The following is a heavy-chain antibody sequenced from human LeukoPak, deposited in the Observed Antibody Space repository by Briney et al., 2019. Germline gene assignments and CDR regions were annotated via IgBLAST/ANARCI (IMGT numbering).Heavy chain of an antibody. V-gene: IGHV3-21*01. D-gene: IGHD6-19*01. CDR2: ISSSSSYI. CDR1: GFTFSSYS. CDR3: ARSPIAVAGLDAFDI. Sequence: GGSLRLSCAASGFTFSSYSMNWVRQAPGKGLEWVSSISSSSSYIYYADSVKGRFTISRDNAKNSLYLQMNSLRAEDTAVYYRARSPIAVAGLDAFDIWGQGTMVTVSS. J-gene: IGHJ3*02.